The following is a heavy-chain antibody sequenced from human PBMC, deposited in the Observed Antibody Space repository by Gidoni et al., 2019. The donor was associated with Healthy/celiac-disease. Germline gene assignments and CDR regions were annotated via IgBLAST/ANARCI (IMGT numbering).Heavy chain of an antibody. Sequence: EVQLLESGGGLVQPGGSLRLSCAASGFPFSSDAMCWVRQAPGKGLAWVSAISGSGGSTYYADSVKGRFTISRDNSKNTLYLQMNSLRAEDTAVYYCAKDGAAITFGGVIADDFDYWGQGTLVTVSS. D-gene: IGHD3-16*02. CDR3: AKDGAAITFGGVIADDFDY. V-gene: IGHV3-23*01. J-gene: IGHJ4*02. CDR2: ISGSGGST. CDR1: GFPFSSDA.